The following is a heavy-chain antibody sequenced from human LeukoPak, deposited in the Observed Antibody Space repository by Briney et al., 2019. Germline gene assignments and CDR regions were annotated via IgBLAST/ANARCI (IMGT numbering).Heavy chain of an antibody. D-gene: IGHD3-3*01. Sequence: PGGSLRLSCAASGFTFSSYEMNWVGQAPGKGLEGVSYIGSGGNTIYYADSVKGRFTISRDNSKNTLYLQMDSLRTEDTAVYYCTRELLYHYYEYWGQGTLVTVSS. CDR1: GFTFSSYE. CDR3: TRELLYHYYEY. CDR2: IGSGGNTI. V-gene: IGHV3-48*03. J-gene: IGHJ4*02.